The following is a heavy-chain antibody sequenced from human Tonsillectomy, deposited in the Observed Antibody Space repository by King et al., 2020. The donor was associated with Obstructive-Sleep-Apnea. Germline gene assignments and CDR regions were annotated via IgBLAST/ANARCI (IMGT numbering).Heavy chain of an antibody. D-gene: IGHD1-26*01. J-gene: IGHJ3*02. V-gene: IGHV4-39*07. CDR3: AREWALGAFDI. CDR2: FSFSGST. Sequence: LQLQESGPGLVKPSETLSITCTVSGGTISSSNYYWGWIRQAPGKGPEWIGTFSFSGSTHYNPSLKSRGTISVDRPEQFSLKLNSVTAADTAVYYCAREWALGAFDIWGQGTMVTVSS. CDR1: GGTISSSNYY.